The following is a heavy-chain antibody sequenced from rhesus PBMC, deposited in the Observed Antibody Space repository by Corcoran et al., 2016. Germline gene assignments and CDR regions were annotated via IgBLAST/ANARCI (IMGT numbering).Heavy chain of an antibody. Sequence: QLQLQESGPGLVKPSETLSLTCAVSGGSISSNYWSWIRQPPGQGLAWIGRISGSGGSTDYNPSLKSRVTISTDTSKNQFSLKLSSVTAADTAVYYCAREVTIFGLVIIFYFDYWGQGVLVTVSS. V-gene: IGHV4-173*01. D-gene: IGHD3-3*01. CDR3: AREVTIFGLVIIFYFDY. CDR2: ISGSGGST. CDR1: GGSISSNY. J-gene: IGHJ4*01.